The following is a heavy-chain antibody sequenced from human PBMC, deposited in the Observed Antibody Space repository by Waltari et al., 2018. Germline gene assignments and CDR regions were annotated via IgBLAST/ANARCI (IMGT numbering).Heavy chain of an antibody. D-gene: IGHD6-19*01. CDR1: GGTFSSYT. J-gene: IGHJ3*02. CDR3: ASSGQWLVQYGGAFDI. Sequence: QVQLVQSGAEVKKPGSSVKVSCKASGGTFSSYTISWVRQAPGPGLEWMGRINPILGIANYAQEFQGRVTITADKSTSTAYMELSSLRSEETAVYYCASSGQWLVQYGGAFDIWGQGTMVTVSS. V-gene: IGHV1-69*02. CDR2: INPILGIA.